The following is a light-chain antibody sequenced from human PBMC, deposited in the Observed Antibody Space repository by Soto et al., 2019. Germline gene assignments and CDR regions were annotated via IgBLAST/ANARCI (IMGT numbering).Light chain of an antibody. CDR3: QQRNSWPET. J-gene: IGKJ2*01. CDR2: DSS. CDR1: QSVSNN. V-gene: IGKV3-11*01. Sequence: EIVMTQSPATLSVSPGERATLSCRASQSVSNNLAWYQQKPGQAPRLLIYDSSNRATGIPVRFSGSGSGTDFTLTISSLEPEDVAVYYCQQRNSWPETFGQGTKLEIK.